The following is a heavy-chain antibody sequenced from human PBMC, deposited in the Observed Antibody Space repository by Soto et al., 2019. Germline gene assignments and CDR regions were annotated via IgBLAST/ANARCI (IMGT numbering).Heavy chain of an antibody. CDR2: SSYNGGT. CDR3: ARHRIEVVWRGFDF. D-gene: IGHD1-1*01. J-gene: IGHJ4*02. Sequence: SETLSLTCTVSADSSTISNSYWGWLRQPPGKGLQWIGSSSYNGGTFYNPSLKGRVAISVDTSKKQSSLQVTSVTAADTAVYYCARHRIEVVWRGFDFWGQGSPVAVSS. V-gene: IGHV4-39*01. CDR1: ADSSTISNSY.